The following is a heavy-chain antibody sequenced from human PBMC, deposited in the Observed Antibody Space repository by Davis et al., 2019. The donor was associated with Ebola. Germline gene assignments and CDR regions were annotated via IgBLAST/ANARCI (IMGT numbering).Heavy chain of an antibody. J-gene: IGHJ2*01. CDR3: ARDLPGGDWYFDL. CDR2: IWYDGSNK. Sequence: GGSLRLSCAASGFTFSSYGMHWVRQAPGKGLEWVAVIWYDGSNKYYADSVKGRFTISRDNSKNTLYLQMSSLRAEDTAVYYCARDLPGGDWYFDLWGRGTLVPVSS. D-gene: IGHD1-14*01. V-gene: IGHV3-33*01. CDR1: GFTFSSYG.